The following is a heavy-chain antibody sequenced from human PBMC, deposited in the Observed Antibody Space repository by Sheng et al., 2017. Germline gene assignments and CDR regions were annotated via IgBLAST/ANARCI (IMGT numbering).Heavy chain of an antibody. CDR2: IIPILGIA. Sequence: QVQLVQSGAEVKKPGSSVKVSSKASGGTFSSYAISWVRQAPGQGLEWMGGIIPILGIANYAQKFQGRVTITADKSTSTAYMELSSLRSEDTAVYYCARSIAARPDAFYYYYMDVWGKGTTVTVSS. CDR3: ARSIAARPDAFYYYYMDV. CDR1: GGTFSSYA. V-gene: IGHV1-69*04. J-gene: IGHJ6*03. D-gene: IGHD6-6*01.